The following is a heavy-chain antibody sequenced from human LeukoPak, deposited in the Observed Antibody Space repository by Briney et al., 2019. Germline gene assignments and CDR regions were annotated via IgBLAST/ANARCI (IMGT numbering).Heavy chain of an antibody. Sequence: ASVKVSCKASGYTFTGYYMHWVRQAPGQGLEWMGWINPNSGGTNYAQKFQGRVTMTRDTSSSTAYMELSRLRSDDTAVYYCAREVYYYDSSGSPEDAFDIWGQGTMVTVSS. D-gene: IGHD3-22*01. CDR1: GYTFTGYY. V-gene: IGHV1-2*02. CDR3: AREVYYYDSSGSPEDAFDI. J-gene: IGHJ3*02. CDR2: INPNSGGT.